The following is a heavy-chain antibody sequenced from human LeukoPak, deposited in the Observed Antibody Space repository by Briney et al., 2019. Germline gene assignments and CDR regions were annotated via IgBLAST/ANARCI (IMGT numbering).Heavy chain of an antibody. D-gene: IGHD2-2*01. CDR3: ARHGPEIVVIPASIPLDY. V-gene: IGHV5-51*01. J-gene: IGHJ4*02. Sequence: GESLKISCKGFGYNFSKYWIGWVRQMPGKGLEWMGIIYPRDSDIRYNPSFQGQVTISADTSTSTAYLQWSSLKPSDTAMYFCARHGPEIVVIPASIPLDYWGQGTLVTVSS. CDR1: GYNFSKYW. CDR2: IYPRDSDI.